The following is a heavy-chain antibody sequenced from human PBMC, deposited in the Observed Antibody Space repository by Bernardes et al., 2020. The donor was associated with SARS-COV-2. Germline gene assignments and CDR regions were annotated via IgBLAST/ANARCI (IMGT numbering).Heavy chain of an antibody. CDR3: ARPSTGPQNNGYFDL. CDR2: IYPGDSDT. D-gene: IGHD1-1*01. V-gene: IGHV5-51*01. Sequence: GESLKISCKGSGYSFTSYWIGWVRQMPGKGLEWMGIIYPGDSDTRYSPSFQGQVTISADKSISTAYLQWSSLKASDTAMYYCARPSTGPQNNGYFDLWGRGTLVTVSS. CDR1: GYSFTSYW. J-gene: IGHJ2*01.